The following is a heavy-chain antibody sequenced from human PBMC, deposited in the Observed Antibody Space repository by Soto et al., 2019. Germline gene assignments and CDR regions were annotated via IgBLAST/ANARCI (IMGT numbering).Heavy chain of an antibody. V-gene: IGHV3-33*01. CDR3: ARDSGGSSVYFDY. CDR2: IWYDGSNK. J-gene: IGHJ4*02. D-gene: IGHD1-26*01. CDR1: GFTFSSYG. Sequence: GALRLSCAASGFTFSSYGMHWVRQAPGKGLEWVAVIWYDGSNKYYAGSVKGRFTISRDNSKNTLYLQMNSLRAEDTAVYYCARDSGGSSVYFDYWGQGTLVTVSS.